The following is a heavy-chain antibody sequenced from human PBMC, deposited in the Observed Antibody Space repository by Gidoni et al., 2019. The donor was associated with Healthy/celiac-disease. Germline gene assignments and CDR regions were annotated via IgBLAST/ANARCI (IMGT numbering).Heavy chain of an antibody. CDR2: IYSGGST. Sequence: EVQLVETGGGLIQPGGSLRLSCAASGFTVSSNYMSWVRQAPGKGLEWVSVIYSGGSTYYADSVKGRFTISRDNSKNTLYLQMNSLRAEDTAVYYCARLHSGSYLYYFDYWGQGTLVTVSS. V-gene: IGHV3-53*02. CDR1: GFTVSSNY. D-gene: IGHD1-26*01. CDR3: ARLHSGSYLYYFDY. J-gene: IGHJ4*02.